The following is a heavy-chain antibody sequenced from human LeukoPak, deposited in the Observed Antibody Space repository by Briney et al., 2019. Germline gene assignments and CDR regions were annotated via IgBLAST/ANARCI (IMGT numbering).Heavy chain of an antibody. J-gene: IGHJ4*02. CDR2: IYYSGSS. CDR1: GGSISGYH. V-gene: IGHV4-59*01. Sequence: PSETLSLTCNVSGGSISGYHWSWIRQPPGKGLEWLGYIYYSGSSNYNPSLKSRVTMSADTSKNQFSLKLSSVTAADTAVYYCARMSYDSSGYFPSDWGQGTLVTVSS. CDR3: ARMSYDSSGYFPSD. D-gene: IGHD3-22*01.